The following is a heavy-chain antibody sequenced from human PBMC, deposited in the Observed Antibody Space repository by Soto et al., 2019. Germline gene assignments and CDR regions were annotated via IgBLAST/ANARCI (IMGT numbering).Heavy chain of an antibody. CDR3: AGGYYDLLTDSPSRFDY. D-gene: IGHD3-9*01. CDR1: GYIFSSYG. CDR2: INGHNGKT. V-gene: IGHV1-18*01. J-gene: IGHJ4*02. Sequence: QVKLVQSGAAVKKPGASVTVSGKASGYIFSSYGFSWVRQAPGQGLEWMGWINGHNGKTEYARHLQGRLTLTTDAATNTAHMELGSLTSDDTAVYYCAGGYYDLLTDSPSRFDYWGQGTLVAVSS.